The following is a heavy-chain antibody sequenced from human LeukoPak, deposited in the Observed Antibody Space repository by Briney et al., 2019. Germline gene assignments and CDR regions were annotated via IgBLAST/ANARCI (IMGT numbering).Heavy chain of an antibody. J-gene: IGHJ6*03. CDR2: ISGSGGST. V-gene: IGHV3-23*01. CDR1: GFTFSSYG. Sequence: GGSLRLSCAASGFTFSSYGMSWVRQAPGKGLEWVSAISGSGGSTYYADSVKGRFTISRDNSKNTLYLQMNSLRAEDTAIYYCAKNGDRGAYCTGGTCYPYFYYYMDVWGKGTTVTI. D-gene: IGHD2-15*01. CDR3: AKNGDRGAYCTGGTCYPYFYYYMDV.